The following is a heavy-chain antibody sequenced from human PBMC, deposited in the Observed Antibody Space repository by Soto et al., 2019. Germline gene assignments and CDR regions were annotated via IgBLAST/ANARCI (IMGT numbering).Heavy chain of an antibody. Sequence: GGSLRLSCAASGFTFNTYGMHWVRQAPGKGLEWVAVISYDGSDKFYADSVKGRFTISRDNSKNTLYLQMSSLRPEDTAIYYCAKSPNFYCSSPNCYKYYFDYWGQGTLVTVSS. CDR3: AKSPNFYCSSPNCYKYYFDY. V-gene: IGHV3-30*18. CDR2: ISYDGSDK. J-gene: IGHJ4*02. CDR1: GFTFNTYG. D-gene: IGHD2-2*02.